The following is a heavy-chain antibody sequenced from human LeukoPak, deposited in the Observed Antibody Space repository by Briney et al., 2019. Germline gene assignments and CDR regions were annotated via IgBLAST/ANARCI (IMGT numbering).Heavy chain of an antibody. Sequence: ASVKVSCKASGYTFTSYDINWVRQATGQGLEWMGWMNLNSGNTGYAQKFQGRVTMTRNTSISTAYMELSSLRSEDTAVYYCARDMGKDYYGSSTIHTDDYWGQGTLVTVSS. CDR1: GYTFTSYD. D-gene: IGHD3-22*01. V-gene: IGHV1-8*01. J-gene: IGHJ4*02. CDR2: MNLNSGNT. CDR3: ARDMGKDYYGSSTIHTDDY.